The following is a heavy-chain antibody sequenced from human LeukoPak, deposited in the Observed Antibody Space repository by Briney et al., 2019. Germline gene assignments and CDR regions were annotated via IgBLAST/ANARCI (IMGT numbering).Heavy chain of an antibody. CDR2: INSDGTIT. CDR1: GFTFTSYW. CDR3: ARPGVGFDY. V-gene: IGHV3-74*01. Sequence: PGGSLRLSCAASGFTFTSYWMHWVRQAPGKGLVWLSRINSDGTITSYADSLEGRFTISRDNAKNTVYLQMNSLRAEDTAVYYCARPGVGFDYWGQGALVTVSP. J-gene: IGHJ4*02.